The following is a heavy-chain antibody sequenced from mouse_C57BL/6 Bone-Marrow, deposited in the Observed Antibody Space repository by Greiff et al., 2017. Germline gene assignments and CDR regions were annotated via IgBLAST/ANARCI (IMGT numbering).Heavy chain of an antibody. V-gene: IGHV5-4*03. D-gene: IGHD2-3*01. CDR3: ARGDDGYLYAMDY. J-gene: IGHJ4*01. Sequence: EVMLVESGGGLVKPGGSPKLSCAASGFTFSSYAMSWVRQTPEKRLEWVATISDGGSYTYYPDNVKGRFTISRDNAKNNLYLQMSHLKSEDTAMYYCARGDDGYLYAMDYWGQGTSVTVSS. CDR2: ISDGGSYT. CDR1: GFTFSSYA.